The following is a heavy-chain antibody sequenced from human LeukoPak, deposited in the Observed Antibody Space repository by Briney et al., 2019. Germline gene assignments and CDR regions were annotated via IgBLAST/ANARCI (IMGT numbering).Heavy chain of an antibody. J-gene: IGHJ4*02. D-gene: IGHD1-26*01. CDR3: AKDEDHSGSYYYY. Sequence: PGGSLRLSCAASGFTFSSYEMNWVRQAPGKGLEWVSYISSSGSTIYYADSVKGRFTISRDNTKSSLYLQMNSLRAEDTAVYYCAKDEDHSGSYYYYWGQGTLVTVSS. V-gene: IGHV3-48*03. CDR2: ISSSGSTI. CDR1: GFTFSSYE.